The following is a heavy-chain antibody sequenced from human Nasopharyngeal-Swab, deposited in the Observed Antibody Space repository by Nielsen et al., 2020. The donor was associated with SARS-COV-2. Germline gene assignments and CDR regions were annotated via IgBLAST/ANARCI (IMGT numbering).Heavy chain of an antibody. CDR3: AREPYYYYDSSGYYHTFGMDV. V-gene: IGHV1-18*01. D-gene: IGHD3-22*01. Sequence: ASVNVSCKASGYTFTSYGISWVRQAPGQGLEWMGWISAYNGNTNYAQKLQGRVTMTTDTSTSTAYMELRSLRSDDTAVYYCAREPYYYYDSSGYYHTFGMDVWGQGTTVTVSS. CDR2: ISAYNGNT. J-gene: IGHJ6*02. CDR1: GYTFTSYG.